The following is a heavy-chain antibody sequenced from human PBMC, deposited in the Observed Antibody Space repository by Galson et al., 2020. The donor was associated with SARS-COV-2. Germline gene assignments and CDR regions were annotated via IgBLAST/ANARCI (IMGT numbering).Heavy chain of an antibody. CDR3: ATGLAVAGTPTHYYYDYGMDV. CDR2: FDPEDGDT. Sequence: ASVKVSCKVSGYTLTELSMHWVRQAPGKGLEWMGGFDPEDGDTIYAQKFQGRVTMTEDTSTDTAYMELSSLRSEDTAVYYCATGLAVAGTPTHYYYDYGMDVWGQGTTVTVSS. J-gene: IGHJ6*02. D-gene: IGHD6-19*01. V-gene: IGHV1-24*01. CDR1: GYTLTELS.